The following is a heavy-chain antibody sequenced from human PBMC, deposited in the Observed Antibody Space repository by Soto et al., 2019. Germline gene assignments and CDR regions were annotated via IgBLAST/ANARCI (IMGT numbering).Heavy chain of an antibody. CDR2: IYYSGST. D-gene: IGHD6-6*01. J-gene: IGHJ6*02. Sequence: PSETLSLTCTVSGGSISSGGYYWSWIRQHPGKGLEWIGYIYYSGSTYYNPSLKSRVTISVDTSKNQFSLKLSSVTAADTAVYYCARWSEGNSSSADPIDYYYGMDVWGQGTTVTVSS. CDR3: ARWSEGNSSSADPIDYYYGMDV. CDR1: GGSISSGGYY. V-gene: IGHV4-31*03.